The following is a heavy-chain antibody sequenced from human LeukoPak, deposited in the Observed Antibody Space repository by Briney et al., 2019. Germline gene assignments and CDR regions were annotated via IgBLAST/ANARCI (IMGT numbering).Heavy chain of an antibody. CDR3: ARSELDNILTGYLYYFDY. D-gene: IGHD3-9*01. V-gene: IGHV1-69*06. CDR1: GGTFSSYA. J-gene: IGHJ4*02. Sequence: ASVKVSCKASGGTFSSYAISWVRQAPGQGLEWMGGIIPIFGTANYAQKFQGRVTITADKSTSTAYMELSSLRSEDTAVYYCARSELDNILTGYLYYFDYWGQGTLVTVSS. CDR2: IIPIFGTA.